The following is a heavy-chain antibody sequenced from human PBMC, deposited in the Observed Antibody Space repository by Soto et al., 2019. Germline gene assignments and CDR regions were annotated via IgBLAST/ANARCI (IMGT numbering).Heavy chain of an antibody. CDR3: ARGKPITMVRISWFDP. Sequence: QVQLQQWGAGLLKPSETLSLTCAVYGGSFSGYYWSWIRQPPGKGLEWIGEINHSGSTNYNPSLNSRVTLSVDTSKNQFSLTLSSVTAADTAVYYCARGKPITMVRISWFDPWGQGTLVTVSS. CDR2: INHSGST. CDR1: GGSFSGYY. D-gene: IGHD3-10*01. V-gene: IGHV4-34*01. J-gene: IGHJ5*02.